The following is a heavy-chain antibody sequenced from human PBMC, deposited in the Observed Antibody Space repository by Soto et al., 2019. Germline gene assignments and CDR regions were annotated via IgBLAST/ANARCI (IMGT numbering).Heavy chain of an antibody. CDR3: ARGVTTVTTIDY. V-gene: IGHV4-30-2*01. Sequence: QLQLQESGSGLVKPSQTLSLTCAVSGGSISSGGYSWSWIRQPPGKGLEWIGYIYHSGSTYYNPALKRRIPISVDRSKNPFSLKLSSVTAADTAVYYCARGVTTVTTIDYWGQGTLVTVSS. CDR2: IYHSGST. D-gene: IGHD4-17*01. J-gene: IGHJ4*02. CDR1: GGSISSGGYS.